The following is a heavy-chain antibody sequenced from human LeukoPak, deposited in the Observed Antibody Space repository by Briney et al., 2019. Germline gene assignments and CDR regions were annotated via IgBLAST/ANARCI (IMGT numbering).Heavy chain of an antibody. D-gene: IGHD6-13*01. CDR1: RGSLSNYY. Sequence: SETLSLTCTVSRGSLSNYYWSWIRQPAGKRLECIGHIYISGSTHYYPALKSRVTMSVDTSKNQFSLNLHSVTAAVADTAVYDCGKGSSWSRISQPTEYFQHWGQGTLVTVSS. CDR2: IYISGST. V-gene: IGHV4-4*07. J-gene: IGHJ1*01. CDR3: GKGSSWSRISQPTEYFQH.